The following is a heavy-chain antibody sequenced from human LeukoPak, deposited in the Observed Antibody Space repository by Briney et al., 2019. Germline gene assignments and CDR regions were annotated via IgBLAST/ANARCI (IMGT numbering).Heavy chain of an antibody. CDR3: ARETPVYSSSPYYMDV. Sequence: GGSLRLSCAASGFAVSSNYMSWVRQAPGKGLEWVSVIYSGGSTYYADSVKGRFTISRDNSKNTLYLQMNSLRAEDTAVYYCARETPVYSSSPYYMDVWGKGTTVTVSS. V-gene: IGHV3-66*02. D-gene: IGHD6-6*01. J-gene: IGHJ6*03. CDR2: IYSGGST. CDR1: GFAVSSNY.